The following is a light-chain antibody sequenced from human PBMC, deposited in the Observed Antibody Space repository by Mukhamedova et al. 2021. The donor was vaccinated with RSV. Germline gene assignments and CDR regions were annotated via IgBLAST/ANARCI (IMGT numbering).Light chain of an antibody. Sequence: GQPPKLLIYWASARESGVPDRFSGSGSGTDFTLTISSLQDEDVAIYYCQQYLDAPLTFGQGTKVEIK. CDR2: WAS. J-gene: IGKJ1*01. V-gene: IGKV4-1*01. CDR3: QQYLDAPLT.